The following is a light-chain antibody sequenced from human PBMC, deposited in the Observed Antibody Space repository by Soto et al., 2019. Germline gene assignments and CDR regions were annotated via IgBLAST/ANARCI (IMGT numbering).Light chain of an antibody. CDR3: QQYESYSPWT. V-gene: IGKV1-5*01. J-gene: IGKJ1*01. CDR1: QSISSW. Sequence: DIQMTQSPSTLSASVGGRVTITFRASQSISSWLAWYQQKPGKAPKLLIYDASTLQSGVPSRYSGSGSGTEFTLTISNLQPDDFATYYCQQYESYSPWTFGQGTKVDIK. CDR2: DAS.